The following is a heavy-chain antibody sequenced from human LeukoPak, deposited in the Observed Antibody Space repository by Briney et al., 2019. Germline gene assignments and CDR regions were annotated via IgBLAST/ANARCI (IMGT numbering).Heavy chain of an antibody. V-gene: IGHV1-18*01. CDR1: GYTFTSYG. CDR2: ISAYNGNT. Sequence: AASVKVSCKASGYTFTSYGISWVRQAPGQGLEWMGWISAYNGNTNYAQKLQGRVTMTTDTSTSTAYMELRSLRSDDTAVYYCARDLVSSYYDIFTGINWFDPWGQGTLVTVSS. J-gene: IGHJ5*02. CDR3: ARDLVSSYYDIFTGINWFDP. D-gene: IGHD3-9*01.